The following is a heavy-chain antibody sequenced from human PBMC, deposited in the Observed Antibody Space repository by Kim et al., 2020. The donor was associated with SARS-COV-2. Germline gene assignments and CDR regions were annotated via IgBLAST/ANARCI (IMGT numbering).Heavy chain of an antibody. D-gene: IGHD2-2*02. V-gene: IGHV3-21*01. CDR1: GFTFSSYS. J-gene: IGHJ6*02. CDR2: ISSSSSYI. Sequence: GGSLRLSCAASGFTFSSYSMNWVRQAPGKGLEWVSSISSSSSYIYYADSVKGRFTISRDNAKNSLYLQMNSLRAEDTAVYYCARSMGYCSSTSCYTSWRITNYYYYGMDVWGQGTTVTVSS. CDR3: ARSMGYCSSTSCYTSWRITNYYYYGMDV.